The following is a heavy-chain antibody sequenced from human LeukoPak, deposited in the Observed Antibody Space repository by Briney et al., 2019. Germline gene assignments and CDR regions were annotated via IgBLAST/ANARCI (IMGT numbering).Heavy chain of an antibody. J-gene: IGHJ4*02. CDR1: GFNFSTYA. Sequence: TGGSLRLSCAASGFNFSTYAMSWGRQAPGKRLEWVSAVRGSGTDTYYADSVKGRFTISRDNSKNTLYLQMNSLRAEDTAIYSCAKSSRVNSAYDSPFHYWGLGTLVTVSS. CDR3: AKSSRVNSAYDSPFHY. CDR2: VRGSGTDT. D-gene: IGHD5-12*01. V-gene: IGHV3-23*01.